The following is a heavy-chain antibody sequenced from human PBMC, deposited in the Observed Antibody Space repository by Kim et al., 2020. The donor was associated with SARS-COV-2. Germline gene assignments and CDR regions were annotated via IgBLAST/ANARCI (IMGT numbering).Heavy chain of an antibody. CDR2: IYGNDEK. CDR1: GFSLTPDRLVG. CDR3: AHDSPGLYGFDV. D-gene: IGHD2-8*01. Sequence: SGPTLVNPTQTLTLTCSFSGFSLTPDRLVGVTWVRQPPGKALEWLALIYGNDEKRYTPSLKSRLTIAKDTTENRVVLTRTNVDPVDTGTYYCAHDSPGLYGFDVWGQGPTVTVSS. J-gene: IGHJ6*02. V-gene: IGHV2-5*01.